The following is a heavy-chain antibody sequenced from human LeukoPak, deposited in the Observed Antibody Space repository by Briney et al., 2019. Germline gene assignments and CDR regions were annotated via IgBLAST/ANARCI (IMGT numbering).Heavy chain of an antibody. D-gene: IGHD3-16*02. V-gene: IGHV4-4*02. CDR2: IYHSGST. Sequence: PSETLSLTCAVSGGSISSSNWWSWVRQPPGKGLEWIGEIYHSGSTNYNPSLKSRVTMSVDTSKNQFSLKLSSVTAADTAVYYCAREDYVWGSYRYGNWFDPWGQGTLVTVSS. J-gene: IGHJ5*02. CDR3: AREDYVWGSYRYGNWFDP. CDR1: GGSISSSNW.